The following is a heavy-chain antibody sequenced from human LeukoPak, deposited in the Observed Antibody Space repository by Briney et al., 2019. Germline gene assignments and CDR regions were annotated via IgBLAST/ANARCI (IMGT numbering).Heavy chain of an antibody. Sequence: GGSLRLSCAASGFTFSSYAMSWVRQAPVKGLEWVPAISGSGGSTYYADSAKGRFTISRDNSKNTLYLQMNSLRAEDTAVYYCAKERLGSITIFGVVFDYWGQGTLVTVSS. CDR2: ISGSGGST. CDR3: AKERLGSITIFGVVFDY. J-gene: IGHJ4*02. V-gene: IGHV3-23*01. D-gene: IGHD3-3*01. CDR1: GFTFSSYA.